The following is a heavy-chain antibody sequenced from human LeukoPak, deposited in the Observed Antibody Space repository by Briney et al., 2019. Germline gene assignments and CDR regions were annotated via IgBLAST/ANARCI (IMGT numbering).Heavy chain of an antibody. D-gene: IGHD3-22*01. CDR1: GFTFSSYS. Sequence: GGSLRLSCAASGFTFSSYSMNWVRQAPGKGLEWVSSISSSSSHIYYADSVKGRFTISRDNAKNSLYLQMNSLRAEDTAVYYCARVGSYYYDSSGSFDPWGQGTLVTVSS. V-gene: IGHV3-21*01. J-gene: IGHJ5*02. CDR2: ISSSSSHI. CDR3: ARVGSYYYDSSGSFDP.